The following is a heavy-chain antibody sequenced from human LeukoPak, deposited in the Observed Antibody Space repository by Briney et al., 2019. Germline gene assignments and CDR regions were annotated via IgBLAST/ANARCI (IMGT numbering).Heavy chain of an antibody. CDR2: INPNSGGT. Sequence: ASVKVSCKASGYTFTGYYMHWVRQAPGQGLEWMGWINPNSGGTNYAQKFQGRVTMTRDTSISTAYMELSRLRSDDTAVYYCARFWSRGLVSRGMDFWGQGTMVTVSS. J-gene: IGHJ6*02. D-gene: IGHD3-3*01. V-gene: IGHV1-2*02. CDR1: GYTFTGYY. CDR3: ARFWSRGLVSRGMDF.